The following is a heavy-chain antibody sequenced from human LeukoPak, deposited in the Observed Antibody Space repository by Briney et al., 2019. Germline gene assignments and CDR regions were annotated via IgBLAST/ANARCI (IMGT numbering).Heavy chain of an antibody. CDR2: INPNSGGT. D-gene: IGHD3-3*01. V-gene: IGHV1-2*02. CDR3: ARVRFLGWFFDAFDI. Sequence: ASVKVSCKASGYTFTGYYMHWVRQAPGQGLEWMGWINPNSGGTNYAQKFQGRVTMTRDTSISTAYMELSRLRSDDTAVDYCARVRFLGWFFDAFDIWGQGTMVTVSS. CDR1: GYTFTGYY. J-gene: IGHJ3*02.